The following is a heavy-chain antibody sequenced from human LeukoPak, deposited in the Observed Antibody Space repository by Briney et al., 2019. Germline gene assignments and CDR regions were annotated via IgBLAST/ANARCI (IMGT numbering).Heavy chain of an antibody. Sequence: ASVKVSCKASGYTFTDYHIHWVRQAPGQGLEWMGWINPNSGGTNYAEKFHGRFTTTRDTSISTAFMELSGLRSDDTAVYTRFRHVAVAGTPHFDYWGQGALVTVSS. CDR3: FRHVAVAGTPHFDY. V-gene: IGHV1-2*02. CDR2: INPNSGGT. CDR1: GYTFTDYH. D-gene: IGHD6-19*01. J-gene: IGHJ4*02.